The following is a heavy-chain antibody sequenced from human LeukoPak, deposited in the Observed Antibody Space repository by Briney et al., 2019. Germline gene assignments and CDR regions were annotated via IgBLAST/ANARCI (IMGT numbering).Heavy chain of an antibody. V-gene: IGHV1-2*02. CDR1: GYSLTCYY. CDR2: INPNSGGT. Sequence: ASVKVSCKASGYSLTCYYMNWVRQAPGQGLEWMGWINPNSGGTNYAQKFQGRVTMTRDTSISTAYMELDRLRFDDTAVYYCARDSGEVPDYWGQGTLVTVSS. J-gene: IGHJ4*02. CDR3: ARDSGEVPDY. D-gene: IGHD3-10*01.